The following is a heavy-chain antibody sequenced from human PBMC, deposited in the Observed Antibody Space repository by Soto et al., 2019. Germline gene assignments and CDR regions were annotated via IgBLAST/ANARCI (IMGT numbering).Heavy chain of an antibody. D-gene: IGHD6-13*01. Sequence: AGGSLRLSCAASGFTFSGYSMNWVRQAPGKGLEWVSSISSSSSYIYYADSVKGRFTISRDNAKNSLYLQMNSLRAEDTAVYYCARDSSSWTNWFDPWGQGTLVTVSS. CDR3: ARDSSSWTNWFDP. V-gene: IGHV3-21*01. CDR2: ISSSSSYI. CDR1: GFTFSGYS. J-gene: IGHJ5*02.